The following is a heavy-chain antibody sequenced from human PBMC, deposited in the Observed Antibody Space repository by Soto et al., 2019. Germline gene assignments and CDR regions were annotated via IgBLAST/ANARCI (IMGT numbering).Heavy chain of an antibody. D-gene: IGHD5-18*01. CDR3: ARDTGYTFGSLNY. Sequence: HVELVQSGADVKKPGASVTISCKASGYTFTDYALHWVRQAPGQRLEWMGWMNAGVGNTLYSQKCQGRITITRDKSASTAYMELNSLKSEDTAIYYCARDTGYTFGSLNYWGPGTLVTVSS. CDR1: GYTFTDYA. CDR2: MNAGVGNT. J-gene: IGHJ4*02. V-gene: IGHV1-3*01.